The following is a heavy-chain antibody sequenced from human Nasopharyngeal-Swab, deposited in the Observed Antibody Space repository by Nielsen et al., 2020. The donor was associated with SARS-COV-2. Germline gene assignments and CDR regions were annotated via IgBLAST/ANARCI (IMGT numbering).Heavy chain of an antibody. CDR3: ARGGGYSSSWYQYYGMDV. CDR2: IKQDGSET. CDR1: GFTFRRDW. V-gene: IGHV3-7*01. J-gene: IGHJ6*02. D-gene: IGHD6-13*01. Sequence: GESLKISCADSGFTFRRDWMSWVRQAPGKGLEWVANIKQDGSETYYVDSVKGRFTISRDNAKNSLYLQMNSLRAGDTAVYYCARGGGYSSSWYQYYGMDVWGQGTTVTVSS.